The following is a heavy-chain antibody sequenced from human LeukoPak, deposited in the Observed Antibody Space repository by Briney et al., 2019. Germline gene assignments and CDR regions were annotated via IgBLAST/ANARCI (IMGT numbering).Heavy chain of an antibody. Sequence: GGSLRLSCAASGFTFSSYSMNWVRQAPGKGLEWVSSISSSSSYIYYADSVKGRFTISRDNAKNSLYLQMNSLRAEDTAVYYCARLRPSQRALTNWGQGTLVTVSS. J-gene: IGHJ4*02. CDR1: GFTFSSYS. D-gene: IGHD4-11*01. V-gene: IGHV3-21*01. CDR3: ARLRPSQRALTN. CDR2: ISSSSSYI.